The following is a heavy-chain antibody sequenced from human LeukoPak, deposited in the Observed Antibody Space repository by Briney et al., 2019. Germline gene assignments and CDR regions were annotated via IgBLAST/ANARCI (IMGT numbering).Heavy chain of an antibody. CDR1: GGSISSSSYY. D-gene: IGHD3-3*01. J-gene: IGHJ4*02. Sequence: KASETLSLTCTVSGGSISSSSYYWGWIRQPPGKGLEWIGSIYYSGSTYYNPSLKSRVTISVDTSKNQFSLKLSSVTAVDTAVYYCARAPGDFWSGYIDYWGQGTLVTVSS. V-gene: IGHV4-39*07. CDR3: ARAPGDFWSGYIDY. CDR2: IYYSGST.